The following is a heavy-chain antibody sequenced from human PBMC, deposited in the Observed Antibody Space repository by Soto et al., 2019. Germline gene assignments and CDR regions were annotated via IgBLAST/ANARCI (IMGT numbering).Heavy chain of an antibody. CDR1: GFSLSTSGVG. D-gene: IGHD4-17*01. Sequence: QITLKESGPTLVKPTQTLTLTCTFSGFSLSTSGVGVGWIRQPPGKALEWLALIYWDDDKRYSPSLKSRLTITKDTSKNQVVLTMTNMDPVDTATYYCARHNYGDHFDYWGQGTLVTASS. CDR3: ARHNYGDHFDY. V-gene: IGHV2-5*02. J-gene: IGHJ4*02. CDR2: IYWDDDK.